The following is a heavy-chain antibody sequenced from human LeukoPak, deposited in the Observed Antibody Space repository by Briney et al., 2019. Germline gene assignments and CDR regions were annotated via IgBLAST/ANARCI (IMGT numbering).Heavy chain of an antibody. CDR2: IYYSGST. D-gene: IGHD6-13*01. Sequence: SETLSLTCTVSGGSISSSSYYWGWIRQPPGKGLEWIGSIYYSGSTYYNPSLKSRVTISVDTSKNQFSLKLSSATAADTAVYYCARHSRSSWEFDPWGQGTLVTVSS. CDR1: GGSISSSSYY. J-gene: IGHJ5*02. CDR3: ARHSRSSWEFDP. V-gene: IGHV4-39*01.